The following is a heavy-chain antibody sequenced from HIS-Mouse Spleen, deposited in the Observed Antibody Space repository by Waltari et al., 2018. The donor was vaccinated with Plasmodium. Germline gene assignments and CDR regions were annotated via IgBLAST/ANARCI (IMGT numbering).Heavy chain of an antibody. V-gene: IGHV4-39*01. J-gene: IGHJ4*02. CDR1: GGSITSSRSY. CDR3: ARQLAYYDFWSGYSRGYYFDY. Sequence: QLQLQESGPGLVKPSATLSLTFPVPGGSITSSRSYWGWIRLPPGNGLEWIGSLYYSGSTYYNPSLKSRVTISVDTSKNQFSLKLSSVTAADTAVYYCARQLAYYDFWSGYSRGYYFDYWGQGTLVTVSS. D-gene: IGHD3-3*01. CDR2: LYYSGST.